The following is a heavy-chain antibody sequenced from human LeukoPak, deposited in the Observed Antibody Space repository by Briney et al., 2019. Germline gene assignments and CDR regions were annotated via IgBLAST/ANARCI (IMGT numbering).Heavy chain of an antibody. V-gene: IGHV1-18*01. J-gene: IGHJ4*02. D-gene: IGHD1-1*01. CDR1: GYTFTSYG. Sequence: ASVKVSCKASGYTFTSYGISWVRQAPGQGLEWMGWISAYNGNTNYAQKLQGRVTMTRDTSTSTVYMELSSLRSEDTAVYYCARVKGPTGGYFDYWGQGTLVTVSS. CDR3: ARVKGPTGGYFDY. CDR2: ISAYNGNT.